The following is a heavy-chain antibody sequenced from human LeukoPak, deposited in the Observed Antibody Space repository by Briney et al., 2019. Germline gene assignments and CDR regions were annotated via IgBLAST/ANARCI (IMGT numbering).Heavy chain of an antibody. CDR3: ARDSMAHDAFDI. V-gene: IGHV4-4*07. CDR2: IYTSGST. CDR1: GGSISRYY. D-gene: IGHD5-24*01. Sequence: SETLSLTCTVSGGSISRYYWSWIRQPAGKGLEWIGRIYTSGSTNYNPSLKSRVTMSVDTSKNQFSLKLSSVTAADTAVYYCARDSMAHDAFDIWGQGTMVTVSS. J-gene: IGHJ3*02.